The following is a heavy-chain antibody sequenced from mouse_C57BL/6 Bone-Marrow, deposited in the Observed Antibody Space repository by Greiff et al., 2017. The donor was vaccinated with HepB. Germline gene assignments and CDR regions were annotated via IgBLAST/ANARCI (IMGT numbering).Heavy chain of an antibody. CDR3: ARQLRLTYYYAMDY. D-gene: IGHD3-2*02. CDR1: EYEFPSHD. V-gene: IGHV5-2*01. Sequence: DVHLVESGGGLVQPGESLKLSCESNEYEFPSHDMSWVRKTPEKRLELVAAINSDGGSTYYPDTMERRTIISRDNTKKTLYLQLSSLRTEDTALYYCARQLRLTYYYAMDYWGQGTSVTVSS. CDR2: INSDGGST. J-gene: IGHJ4*01.